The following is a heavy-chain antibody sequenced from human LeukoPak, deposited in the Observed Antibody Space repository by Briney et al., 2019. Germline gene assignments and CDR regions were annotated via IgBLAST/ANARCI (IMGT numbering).Heavy chain of an antibody. CDR2: MNPNSGNT. V-gene: IGHV1-8*01. CDR3: ARRFRGRGSGWYGKGFDY. D-gene: IGHD6-19*01. Sequence: GASVKVSCKASGYTFTSYDINWVRQATGQGLEWMGWMNPNSGNTGYAQKFQGRVTMTRNTSISTAYMELSSLRSEDTAVYYCARRFRGRGSGWYGKGFDYWGQGTLVTVSS. J-gene: IGHJ4*02. CDR1: GYTFTSYD.